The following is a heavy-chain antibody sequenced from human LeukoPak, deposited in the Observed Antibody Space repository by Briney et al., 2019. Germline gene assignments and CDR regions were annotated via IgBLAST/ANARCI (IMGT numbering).Heavy chain of an antibody. Sequence: ASVKVSCKVSGYTLTELSMHWVRQAPGKGLEWMGGFDPEDGETIYAQKFQGRVTMTEDTSTDTAYMELSSLRSEDTAVYYCATNLEVIGFSSSWKTDYWGQGTLVTVSS. J-gene: IGHJ4*02. D-gene: IGHD6-13*01. CDR3: ATNLEVIGFSSSWKTDY. CDR2: FDPEDGET. CDR1: GYTLTELS. V-gene: IGHV1-24*01.